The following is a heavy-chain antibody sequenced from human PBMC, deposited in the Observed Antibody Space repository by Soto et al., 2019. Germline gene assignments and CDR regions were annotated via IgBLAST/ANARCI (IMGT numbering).Heavy chain of an antibody. CDR1: GFSLSTSGVG. Sequence: QITLKESGPTLVKPTQTLTLTCTFSGFSLSTSGVGVGWIRQPPGKALEWLALIYWNDDKRYSPSLKSRLTIAKDTSKNQVVLNMTNMDPVDTATYFCARRPRYSNYVDYWGQGTLVIVSS. V-gene: IGHV2-5*01. CDR2: IYWNDDK. J-gene: IGHJ4*02. D-gene: IGHD4-4*01. CDR3: ARRPRYSNYVDY.